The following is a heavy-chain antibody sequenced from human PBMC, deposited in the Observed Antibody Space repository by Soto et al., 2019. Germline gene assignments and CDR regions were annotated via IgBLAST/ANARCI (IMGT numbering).Heavy chain of an antibody. Sequence: GGSLRLSCAASGFTFSNAWMSWVRQAPGKGLEWVGRIKSKTDGGTTDYAAPVKGKFTISRDDSKNTRELQMNSLKTEDTAVYYCTRSISRRITIFGVVGGYYYYMDVWGKGTTVTVSS. V-gene: IGHV3-15*01. CDR1: GFTFSNAW. J-gene: IGHJ6*03. D-gene: IGHD3-3*01. CDR2: IKSKTDGGTT. CDR3: TRSISRRITIFGVVGGYYYYMDV.